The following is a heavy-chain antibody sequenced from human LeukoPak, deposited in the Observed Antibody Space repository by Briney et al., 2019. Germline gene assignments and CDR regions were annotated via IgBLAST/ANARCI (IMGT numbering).Heavy chain of an antibody. CDR1: GFTFSGSA. J-gene: IGHJ4*02. D-gene: IGHD3-3*01. V-gene: IGHV3-73*01. CDR2: IRNKANSYAT. CDR3: TRADDFWSGYYNPYYFDY. Sequence: PGGSLRLSCAASGFTFSGSAMHWVRQASGKGLEWVGRIRNKANSYATAYAASVNGRFTISRDDSKNTAYLQMNSLKTEDTAVYYCTRADDFWSGYYNPYYFDYWGQGTLVTVSS.